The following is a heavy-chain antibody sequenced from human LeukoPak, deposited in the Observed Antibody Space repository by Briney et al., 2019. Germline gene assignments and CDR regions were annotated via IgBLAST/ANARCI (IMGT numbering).Heavy chain of an antibody. Sequence: GGSLRLSCAASGFTFSSYAMSWVRQAPGKGLEWVGFIRSKAYGGTTEDAASVKGRFAISRDDSKSIAYLQMNSLKTEDTAVYYCIRGGANFPFDYWGQGTLVTVSS. V-gene: IGHV3-49*04. CDR2: IRSKAYGGTT. CDR1: GFTFSSYA. J-gene: IGHJ4*02. CDR3: IRGGANFPFDY. D-gene: IGHD2/OR15-2a*01.